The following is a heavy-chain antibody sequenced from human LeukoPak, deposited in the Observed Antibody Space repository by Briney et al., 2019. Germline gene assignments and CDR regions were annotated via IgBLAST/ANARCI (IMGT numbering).Heavy chain of an antibody. CDR1: GFTFSSFP. V-gene: IGHV3-23*01. Sequence: PGGSLRLSCAASGFTFSSFPMSWVRQAPGKGLQWVSGITGRGGNTYYAHSVEGRFTISRDNSKNTLSLQMDSLRAEDTAIYYCARDRAAFDSWGQGTLVIVSS. J-gene: IGHJ4*02. CDR2: ITGRGGNT. D-gene: IGHD6-25*01. CDR3: ARDRAAFDS.